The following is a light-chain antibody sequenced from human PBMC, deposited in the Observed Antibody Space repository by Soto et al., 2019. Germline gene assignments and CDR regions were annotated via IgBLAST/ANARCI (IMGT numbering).Light chain of an antibody. Sequence: EIVFTQSPATLSSSPGDSITLSCRASQYINTRFAWNQHRPGQAPRLLIYQTSIRAAGIPARFSASGSGTDFTLTISDVQPQAFGLYYRHQRQSRPRTFGQWAKVDMK. CDR1: QYINTR. V-gene: IGKV3-11*01. CDR3: HQRQSRPRT. J-gene: IGKJ1*01. CDR2: QTS.